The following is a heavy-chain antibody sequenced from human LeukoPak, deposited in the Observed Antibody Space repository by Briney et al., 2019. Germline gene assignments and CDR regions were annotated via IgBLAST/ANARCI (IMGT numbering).Heavy chain of an antibody. Sequence: ASVKVSCKASGYTFTSYYMHWVRQAPGQGLEWMGIINPSGGSTSYAQKFQGRVTMTRDTSTSTVYMELSSLRSEDTAVYYCARGGYVWGSYRRFDYWGQGALVTVSS. V-gene: IGHV1-46*01. D-gene: IGHD3-16*02. J-gene: IGHJ4*02. CDR2: INPSGGST. CDR3: ARGGYVWGSYRRFDY. CDR1: GYTFTSYY.